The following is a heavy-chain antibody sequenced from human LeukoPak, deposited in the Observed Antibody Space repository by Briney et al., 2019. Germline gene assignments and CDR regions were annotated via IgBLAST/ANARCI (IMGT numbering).Heavy chain of an antibody. J-gene: IGHJ5*02. Sequence: PSETLSLTCTVSGASISNYYWSWIRQPAGKGLEWIGRISTSGSTNYNPSLNSRVTMSVDTSKNQFSLKLSSVTAADTAVYYCARDGAPHEFYDSSGYILDWFDPWGQGTLVTVSS. V-gene: IGHV4-4*07. CDR1: GASISNYY. D-gene: IGHD3-22*01. CDR2: ISTSGST. CDR3: ARDGAPHEFYDSSGYILDWFDP.